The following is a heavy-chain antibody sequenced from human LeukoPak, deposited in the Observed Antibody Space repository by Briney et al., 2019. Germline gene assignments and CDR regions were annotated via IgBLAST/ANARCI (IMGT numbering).Heavy chain of an antibody. V-gene: IGHV1-8*01. CDR1: GYTFTSYD. J-gene: IGHJ6*03. Sequence: ASVKVSCKASGYTFTSYDINWVRQATGQGLEWMGWMNPNSGNTGYAQKFQGRVTMTRNTSISTAYMELSSLRSEDTAVYYCARGITMVRGVILDYYYYHMDVWGKGTTVTISS. CDR2: MNPNSGNT. D-gene: IGHD3-10*01. CDR3: ARGITMVRGVILDYYYYHMDV.